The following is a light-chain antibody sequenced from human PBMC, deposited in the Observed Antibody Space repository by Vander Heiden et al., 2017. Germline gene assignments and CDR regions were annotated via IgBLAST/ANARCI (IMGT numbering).Light chain of an antibody. J-gene: IGKJ1*01. CDR2: GAS. Sequence: IVMTQSPATLSVSPGERATLSCRASQSVSSNLAWYQQKPGQAPRLLIYGASTRATGIPARFSGSGSGTEFTLTISSLQSEDFAVYYWQQYNNWPSFGQGTKVEIK. CDR3: QQYNNWPS. CDR1: QSVSSN. V-gene: IGKV3-15*01.